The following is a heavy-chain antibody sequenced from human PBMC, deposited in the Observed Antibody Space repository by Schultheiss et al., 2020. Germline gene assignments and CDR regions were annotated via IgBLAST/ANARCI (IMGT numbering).Heavy chain of an antibody. CDR2: INHSGST. V-gene: IGHV4-61*01. J-gene: IGHJ6*03. CDR1: GGSISSGSYY. CDR3: ARGGYYYLMDV. Sequence: SETLSLTCTVSGGSISSGSYYWSWIRQPPGKGLEWIGEINHSGSTNYNPSLNRRLTISVDTSRNQFSLELRSLTAADTAVYYCARGGYYYLMDVWRKGTTATVSS. D-gene: IGHD3-16*01.